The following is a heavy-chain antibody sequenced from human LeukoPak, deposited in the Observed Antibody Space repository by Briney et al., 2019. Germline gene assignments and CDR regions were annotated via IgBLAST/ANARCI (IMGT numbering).Heavy chain of an antibody. CDR1: GGTFSSYA. V-gene: IGHV1-69*04. D-gene: IGHD1-14*01. Sequence: SVKVSCKASGGTFSSYAISWVRQAPGQGLEWMGRIIPILGIANYAQKFQGRVTITADKSTSTAYMELSSLRSEDTAVYYCASGRGITDPVDYWGQGTLVTVSS. CDR3: ASGRGITDPVDY. CDR2: IIPILGIA. J-gene: IGHJ4*02.